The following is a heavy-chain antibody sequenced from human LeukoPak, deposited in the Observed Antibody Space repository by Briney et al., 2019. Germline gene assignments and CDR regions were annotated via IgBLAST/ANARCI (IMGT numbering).Heavy chain of an antibody. CDR2: ISGNNNNP. Sequence: ASVKVSCKASGYTFSNFGINWVRQAPGQGLEWMGWISGNNNNPNYGQKFQGRFTVTTDSSTNTAYMELRNLRLDDTAVYYCARDGTSTDDYWGQGTLVTVSS. CDR1: GYTFSNFG. V-gene: IGHV1-18*01. J-gene: IGHJ4*02. D-gene: IGHD2-2*01. CDR3: ARDGTSTDDY.